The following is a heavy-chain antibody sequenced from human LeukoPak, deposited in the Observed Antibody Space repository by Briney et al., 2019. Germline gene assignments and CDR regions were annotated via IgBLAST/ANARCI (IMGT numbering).Heavy chain of an antibody. CDR1: GYTFTGYY. CDR2: INPNISGT. V-gene: IGHV1-2*02. J-gene: IGHJ6*03. CDR3: ARNEKTPQQLATLYYYYYMDV. Sequence: ASVKVSCKASGYTFTGYYRHLGRQAPGQGLLWMGAINPNISGTNYTQKFQGRGTMTRDTSISTAYMELSRLRSDDTAVYYCARNEKTPQQLATLYYYYYMDVWGKGTTVTVSS. D-gene: IGHD6-13*01.